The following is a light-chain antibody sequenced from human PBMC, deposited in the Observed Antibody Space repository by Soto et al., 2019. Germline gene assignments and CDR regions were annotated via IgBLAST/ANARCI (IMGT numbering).Light chain of an antibody. V-gene: IGKV2-40*01. CDR3: MQRIEFPWT. Sequence: DIVMTQTPLSLPVTPGEPASISCRSSQSLLDRDDGNTYLDWYLQKPGQSPQLLIYTVSYRASGVPDRFSGSGSGTDFTLKISRVEAEDVGLYYCMQRIEFPWTFGQGTKVDIK. CDR2: TVS. J-gene: IGKJ1*01. CDR1: QSLLDRDDGNTY.